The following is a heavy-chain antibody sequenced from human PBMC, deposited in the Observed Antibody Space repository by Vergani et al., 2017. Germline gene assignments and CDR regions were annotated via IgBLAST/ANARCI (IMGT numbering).Heavy chain of an antibody. V-gene: IGHV3-30*18. Sequence: QVQLVESGGGVVQPGRSLRLSCAASGFTFSSYGMHWVRQAPGKGLEWVAVISYDGSNKYYADSVKGRFTISRDNSKNTLYLQMNSLRAEDTAVYYCAKVRRDGSGIDYWGQGTLVTVSS. J-gene: IGHJ4*02. CDR3: AKVRRDGSGIDY. CDR1: GFTFSSYG. D-gene: IGHD3-10*01. CDR2: ISYDGSNK.